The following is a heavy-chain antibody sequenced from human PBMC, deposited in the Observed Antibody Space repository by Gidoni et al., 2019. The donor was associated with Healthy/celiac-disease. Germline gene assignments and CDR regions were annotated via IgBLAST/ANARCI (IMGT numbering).Heavy chain of an antibody. CDR3: ARDGQWLVLDY. D-gene: IGHD6-19*01. CDR1: GCSISSSSYY. V-gene: IGHV4-39*07. CDR2: IYYSGST. J-gene: IGHJ4*02. Sequence: QLQLQESGPGLVKPSETLSLTCTVSGCSISSSSYYWGWIRQPPGKGLEWIGSIYYSGSTYYNPSLKSRVTISVDTSKNQFSLKLSSVTAADTAVYYCARDGQWLVLDYWGQGTLVTVSS.